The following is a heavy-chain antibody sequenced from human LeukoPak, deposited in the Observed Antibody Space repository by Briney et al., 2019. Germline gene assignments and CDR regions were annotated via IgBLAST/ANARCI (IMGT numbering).Heavy chain of an antibody. CDR2: IYSGGST. Sequence: PGGSLRLSCAASGFTVSSNYMSWVRQAPGKGLEWVPVIYSGGSTYYADSVKGRFTISRDNSKNTLYLQMNSLRAEDTAVYYCARASYEQQLDYWGQGTLVTVSS. D-gene: IGHD6-13*01. CDR1: GFTVSSNY. V-gene: IGHV3-66*01. CDR3: ARASYEQQLDY. J-gene: IGHJ4*02.